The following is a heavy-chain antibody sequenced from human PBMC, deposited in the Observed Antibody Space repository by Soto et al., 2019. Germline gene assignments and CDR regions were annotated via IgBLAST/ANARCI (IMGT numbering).Heavy chain of an antibody. V-gene: IGHV3-23*01. D-gene: IGHD3-16*01. CDR2: ISGSGGST. Sequence: EVQLLESGGGLVQPGGSLRLSCAAPGFTFSSYAMSWVRQAPGKGLEWVSAISGSGGSTYYADSVKGRFTISRDNSKNTLYLQMNSLRAEDTAVYYCAKDLKDGYNRLGVYWGQGTRVTVSS. J-gene: IGHJ4*02. CDR3: AKDLKDGYNRLGVY. CDR1: GFTFSSYA.